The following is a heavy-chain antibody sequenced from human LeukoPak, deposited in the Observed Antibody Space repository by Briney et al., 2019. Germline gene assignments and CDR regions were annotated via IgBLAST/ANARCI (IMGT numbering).Heavy chain of an antibody. CDR1: GGSISSSSYY. D-gene: IGHD3-22*01. Sequence: SSETLSLTCTVSGGSISSSSYYWGWIRQPPGKGLEWIGSIYYSGSTYYNPSLKSRVTISVDTSKNQFSLKLSSVTAADTAVYYCARDREIVVVISDAFDIWGQGTMVTVSS. CDR2: IYYSGST. CDR3: ARDREIVVVISDAFDI. J-gene: IGHJ3*02. V-gene: IGHV4-39*07.